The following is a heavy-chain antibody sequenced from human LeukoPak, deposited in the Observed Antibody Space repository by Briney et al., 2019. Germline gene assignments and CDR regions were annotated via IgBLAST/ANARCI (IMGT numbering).Heavy chain of an antibody. J-gene: IGHJ6*03. Sequence: SETLSLTCAVYGGSFSGYYWSWIRQPPGKGLEWIGEINHSGSTNYNPSLKSRVTISVDTSKNQFSLKLSSVTAADTAVYYCARDLRAGTTPSYYYYYYMDVWGKGTTVTVSS. CDR1: GGSFSGYY. D-gene: IGHD1-7*01. V-gene: IGHV4-34*01. CDR3: ARDLRAGTTPSYYYYYYMDV. CDR2: INHSGST.